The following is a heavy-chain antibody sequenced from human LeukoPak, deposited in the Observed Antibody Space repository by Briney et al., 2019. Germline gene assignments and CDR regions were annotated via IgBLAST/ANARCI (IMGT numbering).Heavy chain of an antibody. Sequence: GGSLRLSCAASGFTFSNYAMSWVRQAPGKGLEWVSGISGSGGNTYYADSVKGRFTISRDNSKNTLYLQMNSLRAEDTAVYYCAKGYYYDSSGTDAFDIWGQGTMVTVSS. CDR2: ISGSGGNT. V-gene: IGHV3-23*01. J-gene: IGHJ3*02. D-gene: IGHD3-22*01. CDR1: GFTFSNYA. CDR3: AKGYYYDSSGTDAFDI.